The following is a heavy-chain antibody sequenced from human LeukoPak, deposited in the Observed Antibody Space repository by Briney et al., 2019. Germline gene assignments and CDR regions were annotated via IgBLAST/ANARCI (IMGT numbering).Heavy chain of an antibody. CDR3: SRETRYFDWFLADY. V-gene: IGHV3-49*04. Sequence: GGSLRLSCAASGFTFSSYAMSWVRQAPGKGLEWVGFIRSKAYGGTAEYAASVKGRFTISRDDSESIAYLQMDSLKTEDTAVYYCSRETRYFDWFLADYWGQGTLVTVSS. D-gene: IGHD3-9*01. CDR2: IRSKAYGGTA. CDR1: GFTFSSYA. J-gene: IGHJ4*02.